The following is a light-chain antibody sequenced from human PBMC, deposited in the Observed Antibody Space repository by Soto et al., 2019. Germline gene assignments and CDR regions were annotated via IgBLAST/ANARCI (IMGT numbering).Light chain of an antibody. CDR1: SRDVGAYNF. V-gene: IGLV2-14*01. CDR2: EVS. CDR3: SSYTSSSTLV. Sequence: QSVLTQPASVSGSPGQSISISCTGTSRDVGAYNFVSWYQQHPGKAPKLMIYEVSNRPSGVSNRFSGSKSGNTASLTISGLQAEDEADYYCSSYTSSSTLVFGSGTKLTVL. J-gene: IGLJ1*01.